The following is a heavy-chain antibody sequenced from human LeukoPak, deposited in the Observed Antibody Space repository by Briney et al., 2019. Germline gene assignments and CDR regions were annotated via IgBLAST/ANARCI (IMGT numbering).Heavy chain of an antibody. CDR2: ISSSSSTI. CDR1: RFTFSSYS. D-gene: IGHD2-21*02. Sequence: GGSLRLSCAASRFTFSSYSMNWVRQAPGKGLEWVSYISSSSSTIYYADSVKGRFTISRDNAKNSLYLQMNSLRAEDTAVYYCARAMGDIVVVTAIPGWFDPWGQGTLVTVSS. V-gene: IGHV3-48*04. J-gene: IGHJ5*02. CDR3: ARAMGDIVVVTAIPGWFDP.